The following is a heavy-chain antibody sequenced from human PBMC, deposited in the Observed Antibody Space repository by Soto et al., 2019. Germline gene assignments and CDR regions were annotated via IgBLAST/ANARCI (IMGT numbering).Heavy chain of an antibody. D-gene: IGHD5-12*01. CDR3: AKDIVLSGPAPNDAFDI. CDR1: GFTFDDYA. V-gene: IGHV3-9*01. Sequence: PGGSLRLSCAASGFTFDDYAMHWVRQAPGKGLEWVSGISWNSGSIGYADSVKGRFTISRDNAKNSLYLQMNSLRAEDTALYYCAKDIVLSGPAPNDAFDIWGQGTMVTVSS. J-gene: IGHJ3*02. CDR2: ISWNSGSI.